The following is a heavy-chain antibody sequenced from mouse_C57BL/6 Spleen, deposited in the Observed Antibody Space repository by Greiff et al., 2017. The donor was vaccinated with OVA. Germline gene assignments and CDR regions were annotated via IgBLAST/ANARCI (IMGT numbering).Heavy chain of an antibody. CDR3: ARGYDYDEEVFDY. V-gene: IGHV1-54*01. D-gene: IGHD2-4*01. CDR1: GYAFTNYL. CDR2: INPGSGGT. Sequence: VKLQQSGAELVRPGTSVKVSCKASGYAFTNYLIEWVKQRPGQGLEWIGVINPGSGGTNYNEKFKGKATLTADKSSSTAYMQLSSLTSEDSAVYFCARGYDYDEEVFDYWGQGTTLTVSS. J-gene: IGHJ2*01.